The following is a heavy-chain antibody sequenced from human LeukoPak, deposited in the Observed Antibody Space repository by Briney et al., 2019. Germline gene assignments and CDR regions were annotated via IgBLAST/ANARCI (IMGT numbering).Heavy chain of an antibody. CDR3: ARETRTRQQLVPFDY. V-gene: IGHV3-30-3*01. Sequence: PGGSPRLSCAASGFTFSSYAMHWVRQAPGKGLEWVAVISYDGSNKYYADSVKGRFTISRDNSKNTLYLQMNSLRAEDTAVYYCARETRTRQQLVPFDYWGQGTLVTVSS. J-gene: IGHJ4*02. CDR2: ISYDGSNK. CDR1: GFTFSSYA. D-gene: IGHD6-13*01.